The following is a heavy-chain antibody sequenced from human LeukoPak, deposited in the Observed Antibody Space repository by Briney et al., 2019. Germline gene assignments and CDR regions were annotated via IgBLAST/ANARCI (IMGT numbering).Heavy chain of an antibody. CDR3: ARSIAAAVYFDY. CDR2: ISSSRSNTI. CDR1: GFTFIIYE. D-gene: IGHD6-13*01. Sequence: PGGSLRLACAASGFTFIIYEMNWVRQAPGKGLEWVSYISSSRSNTIYYADSVKGRFTISRDNAKNSLYLQMNSLRAEDTAVYYCARSIAAAVYFDYWGQGTLVTVSS. J-gene: IGHJ4*02. V-gene: IGHV3-48*03.